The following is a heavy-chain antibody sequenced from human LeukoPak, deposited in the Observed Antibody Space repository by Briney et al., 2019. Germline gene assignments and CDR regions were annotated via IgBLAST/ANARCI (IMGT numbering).Heavy chain of an antibody. CDR1: GGSFSGYY. J-gene: IGHJ5*02. Sequence: PSETLSLTCAVYGGSFSGYYWSWIRQPPGRGLEWIGEINHSGSTNYNPSLKSRVTISVDTSKNQFSLKLSSVTAADTAVYYCARGGGITIFGVVNNWFDPWGQGTLVTVSS. V-gene: IGHV4-34*01. CDR2: INHSGST. D-gene: IGHD3-3*01. CDR3: ARGGGITIFGVVNNWFDP.